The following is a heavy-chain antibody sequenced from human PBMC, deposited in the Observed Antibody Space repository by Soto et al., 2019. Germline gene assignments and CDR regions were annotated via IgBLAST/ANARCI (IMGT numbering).Heavy chain of an antibody. Sequence: QITLKESGPTLVNPTQTLTLTCSFSGFSLTTDGVGVGWVRQPPGEALEWLALIYWDDDERYSPSLKTRLTITKDTSKNQVVLIMTNMDLVDTATYYCAHSRNLITEDAQVGDFDYWGQGTLVTVSS. J-gene: IGHJ4*02. D-gene: IGHD3-10*01. CDR1: GFSLTTDGVG. CDR2: IYWDDDE. CDR3: AHSRNLITEDAQVGDFDY. V-gene: IGHV2-5*02.